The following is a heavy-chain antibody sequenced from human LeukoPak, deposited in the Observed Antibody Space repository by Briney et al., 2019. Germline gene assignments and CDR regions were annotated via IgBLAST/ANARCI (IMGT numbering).Heavy chain of an antibody. Sequence: ASVKVSCKTSGYTFTRYGVGWARQAPGQGLEWMGWISGYNGNTNYAQRFQDRVTLTADKSTNTAYMELTSLTSDDTAVYYCATTNDGGGYQWGDFFDFWGQGTLVTVSS. CDR1: GYTFTRYG. CDR2: ISGYNGNT. V-gene: IGHV1-18*01. D-gene: IGHD3-22*01. CDR3: ATTNDGGGYQWGDFFDF. J-gene: IGHJ4*02.